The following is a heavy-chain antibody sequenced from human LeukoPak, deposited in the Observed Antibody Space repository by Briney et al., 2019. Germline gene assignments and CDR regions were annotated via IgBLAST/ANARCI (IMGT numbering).Heavy chain of an antibody. CDR2: INPNSGGT. J-gene: IGHJ3*02. D-gene: IGHD2-2*02. Sequence: VASVKVSCKASGYTFTGYYMHWVRQAPGQGLEWMGWINPNSGGTNYAQKFQGRVTMTRDTSISTAYMELSRLRSDDTAVYCCARDTALYRPDAFDIWGQGTMVTVSS. CDR1: GYTFTGYY. CDR3: ARDTALYRPDAFDI. V-gene: IGHV1-2*02.